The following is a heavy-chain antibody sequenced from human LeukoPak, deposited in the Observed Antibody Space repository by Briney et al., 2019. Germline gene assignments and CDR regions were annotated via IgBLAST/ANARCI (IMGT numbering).Heavy chain of an antibody. D-gene: IGHD5-24*01. CDR1: GFTFSSYA. CDR3: ANGGRDGYNLVY. V-gene: IGHV3-23*01. Sequence: GGSLRLSCAASGFTFSSYAMTWVRQTPGKGLEWVSLISGSGGSTYYADSVKGRFTISRDNSKNTLYLQMNSLRAEDTAAYYCANGGRDGYNLVYWGQGTLVTVSS. CDR2: ISGSGGST. J-gene: IGHJ4*02.